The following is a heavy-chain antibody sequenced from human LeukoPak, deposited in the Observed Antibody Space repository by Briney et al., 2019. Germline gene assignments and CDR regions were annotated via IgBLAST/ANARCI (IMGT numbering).Heavy chain of an antibody. J-gene: IGHJ4*02. CDR3: AKELDTMFFDY. V-gene: IGHV3-43*01. CDR1: GFNFDRYT. Sequence: GGSLRLSCATSGFNFDRYTIHWVRQAPGKGLEWVSLAGWAGGTTFYSDSVRGRFTISRDSGRRSVYLQMNSLTTDDTAFYFCAKELDTMFFDYWGQGALVTVSS. D-gene: IGHD3-10*02. CDR2: AGWAGGTT.